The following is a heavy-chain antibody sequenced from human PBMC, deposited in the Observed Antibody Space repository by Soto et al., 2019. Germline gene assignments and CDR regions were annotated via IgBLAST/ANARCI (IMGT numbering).Heavy chain of an antibody. CDR1: GFSFSSYG. Sequence: QVQLVESGGGVVQPGRSLRLSCAASGFSFSSYGMLWVRQAPGKGLEWVARIGYDGSKKYYADSVEGRFTISRDNSKNTLYLQMNSLRAEATAVYYCAAAFGEEWGQGTLVTVSS. D-gene: IGHD3-16*01. J-gene: IGHJ4*02. CDR3: AAAFGEE. V-gene: IGHV3-33*01. CDR2: IGYDGSKK.